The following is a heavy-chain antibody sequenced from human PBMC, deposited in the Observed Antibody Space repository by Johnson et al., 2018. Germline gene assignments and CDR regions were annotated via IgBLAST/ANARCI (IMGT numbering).Heavy chain of an antibody. V-gene: IGHV4-59*01. D-gene: IGHD2/OR15-2a*01. CDR1: CGSIRRYY. CDR3: ARIHPHKYDTTLHHRAAFDI. J-gene: IGHJ3*02. CDR2: IYYSGST. Sequence: QVQLQESGPGLLEPSETLSLTCTVSCGSIRRYYWSWIRQSPGRGLEYIAYIYYSGSTNYNPSPRSRVTISVYTSKNQFSLRLTSVTSADAAVYFCARIHPHKYDTTLHHRAAFDIWGPGTRVTVSS.